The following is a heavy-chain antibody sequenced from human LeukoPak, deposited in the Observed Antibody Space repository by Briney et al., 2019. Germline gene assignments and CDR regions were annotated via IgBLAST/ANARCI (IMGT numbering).Heavy chain of an antibody. J-gene: IGHJ4*02. V-gene: IGHV1-2*02. D-gene: IGHD5-18*01. CDR3: AREMELWLDY. CDR2: INPNSGGT. Sequence: GASVKVSCKASGYTFPRYYMHRVRQAPGQGLEWMGWINPNSGGTNYAQKFQGRVTMTRDTSISTAYMELSRLRSDDTAVYYCAREMELWLDYWGQGTLVTVSS. CDR1: GYTFPRYY.